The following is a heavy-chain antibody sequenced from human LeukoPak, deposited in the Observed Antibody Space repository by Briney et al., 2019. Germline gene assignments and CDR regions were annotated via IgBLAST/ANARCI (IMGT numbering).Heavy chain of an antibody. J-gene: IGHJ4*02. CDR3: AKTPYVWGSSDIYYYFDY. CDR1: GFTFRHSW. CDR2: INGSGGST. V-gene: IGHV3-23*01. D-gene: IGHD3-16*01. Sequence: GGSLRLSCEASGFTFRHSWLSWIRQTPGKGLEWVSDINGSGGSTYYADSVKGRFTVSRDNSKNTLYLQMNSLRAEDTAVYYCAKTPYVWGSSDIYYYFDYWGQGTLVTVSS.